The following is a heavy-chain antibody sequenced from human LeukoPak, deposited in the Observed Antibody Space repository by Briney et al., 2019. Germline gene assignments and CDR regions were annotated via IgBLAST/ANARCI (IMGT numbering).Heavy chain of an antibody. CDR3: ARDGLRSCTSSSCYPGEDAFDI. CDR1: GFTFSSYA. J-gene: IGHJ3*02. V-gene: IGHV7-4-1*02. Sequence: GGSLRLSCAASGFTFSSYAMNWVRQAPGQGLEWMAWINTNTGNPTYAQGFTGRFVFSLDTSISTAYLHISGLKAEDTAVYYCARDGLRSCTSSSCYPGEDAFDIWGQGTMVTVSS. D-gene: IGHD2-2*01. CDR2: INTNTGNP.